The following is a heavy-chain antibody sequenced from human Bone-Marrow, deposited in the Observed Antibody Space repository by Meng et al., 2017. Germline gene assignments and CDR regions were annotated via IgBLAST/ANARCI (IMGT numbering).Heavy chain of an antibody. CDR3: ARQAGVAARRGNFDD. CDR1: GGSISSSSFY. V-gene: IGHV4-39*01. Sequence: QVQLQESGPGLVKPSETLSLTCTVPGGSISSSSFYWGWVRQPPGKGLEWIGSIYYRGSTYHNPSLKSRVIISVDTSKNQFSLKLSSVTAADTAVYYCARQAGVAARRGNFDDWGQGTLVTVSS. J-gene: IGHJ4*02. CDR2: IYYRGST. D-gene: IGHD6-6*01.